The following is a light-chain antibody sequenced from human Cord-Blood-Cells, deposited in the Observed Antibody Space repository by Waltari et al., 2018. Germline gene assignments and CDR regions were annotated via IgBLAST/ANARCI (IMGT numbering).Light chain of an antibody. CDR2: WAS. CDR1: QSVLYSSNNKNY. V-gene: IGKV4-1*01. Sequence: DIVMTQSPDSLAVSLGERATNNCKPSQSVLYSSNNKNYLAWYQQKPGQPPKLLIYWASTRESGVPDRFSGSGSGTDFTLTISSLQAEDVAVYYCQQYYSTPITFGQGTRLEIK. J-gene: IGKJ5*01. CDR3: QQYYSTPIT.